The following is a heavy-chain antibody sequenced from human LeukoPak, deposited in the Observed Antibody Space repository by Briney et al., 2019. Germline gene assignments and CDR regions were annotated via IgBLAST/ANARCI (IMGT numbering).Heavy chain of an antibody. J-gene: IGHJ5*02. CDR2: INPSGGST. Sequence: ASVKVSCKASGYTFTSYYMHWVRQAPGQGLEWMGIINPSGGSTSYAQKFQGRVTMTRDMSTSTVYMELSSVRAEDTAVYYCARDLGQYYDTSDNWFDPWGQGTLVTVSS. D-gene: IGHD3-22*01. CDR1: GYTFTSYY. V-gene: IGHV1-46*01. CDR3: ARDLGQYYDTSDNWFDP.